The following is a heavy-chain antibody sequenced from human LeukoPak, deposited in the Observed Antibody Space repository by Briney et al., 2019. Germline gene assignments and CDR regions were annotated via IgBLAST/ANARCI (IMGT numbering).Heavy chain of an antibody. D-gene: IGHD4-17*01. CDR1: GGSFSGYY. Sequence: ETLSLTCAVYGGSFSGYYWSWIRQAPGKGLEWVSSITANHGATYNIDSVKGRFTISRDNSQNTMYLQMNSLRAEDTAVYYCTKDPNGNYVGAFDPWGQGTLVTVSS. CDR3: TKDPNGNYVGAFDP. J-gene: IGHJ5*02. V-gene: IGHV3-23*01. CDR2: ITANHGAT.